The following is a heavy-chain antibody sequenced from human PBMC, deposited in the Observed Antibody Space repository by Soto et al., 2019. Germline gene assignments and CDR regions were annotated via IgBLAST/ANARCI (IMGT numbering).Heavy chain of an antibody. CDR1: GAPVTSETHF. D-gene: IGHD1-26*01. V-gene: IGHV4-61*01. Sequence: SETLSLTCTVSGAPVTSETHFWTWIRHPPGKGLEWIGYMYYIGITNSKPALKSRVTLSVDRSRNQFSLSLSSVTAADTAVYYCAREDMSGTYYFDYWGQGTKVTV. CDR2: MYYIGIT. CDR3: AREDMSGTYYFDY. J-gene: IGHJ4*02.